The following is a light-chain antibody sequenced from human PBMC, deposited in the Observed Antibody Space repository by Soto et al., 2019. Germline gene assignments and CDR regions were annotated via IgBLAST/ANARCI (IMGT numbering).Light chain of an antibody. CDR1: SRDIGGYDF. CDR3: SSYRSTTSLVV. CDR2: DVS. V-gene: IGLV2-14*03. J-gene: IGLJ3*02. Sequence: QSALTKPASVSGSPGQSITISCTGTSRDIGGYDFVSWYQCHPGKAPKLIIYDVSYRPSEISYRFSGSKSANTASLNISGLRGEDEADYYCSSYRSTTSLVVFGGGTKLTVL.